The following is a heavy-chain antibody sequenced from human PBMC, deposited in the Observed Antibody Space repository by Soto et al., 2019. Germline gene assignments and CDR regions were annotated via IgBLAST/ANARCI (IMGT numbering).Heavy chain of an antibody. J-gene: IGHJ4*02. CDR1: GGTFSSYA. D-gene: IGHD6-19*01. CDR2: IIPIFGTA. V-gene: IGHV1-69*13. Sequence: SVKVSCKASGGTFSSYAISWVRQAPGQGLEWMGGIIPIFGTANYAQKFQGRVTITADESTSTAYMELSSLRSEDTAVYYCARVSAVAGTIDYWGQGTLVTVSS. CDR3: ARVSAVAGTIDY.